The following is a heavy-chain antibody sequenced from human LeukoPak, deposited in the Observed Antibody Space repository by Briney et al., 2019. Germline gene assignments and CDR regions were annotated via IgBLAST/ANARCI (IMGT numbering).Heavy chain of an antibody. CDR2: INSGGGT. V-gene: IGHV3-23*01. CDR1: GFTFSNYG. Sequence: GGSLRLSCAASGFTFSNYGMTWVRQAPGKGLQWVSAINSGGGTSYADSVKGRFTISRDNSKNALYLQMDSLRVEDTAVYYCARTTSSAEYWGQGTLVTVSS. J-gene: IGHJ4*02. CDR3: ARTTSSAEY. D-gene: IGHD6-19*01.